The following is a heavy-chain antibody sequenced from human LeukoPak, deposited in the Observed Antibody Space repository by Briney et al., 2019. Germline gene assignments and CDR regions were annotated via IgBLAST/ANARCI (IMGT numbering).Heavy chain of an antibody. CDR2: ISYDGSNK. Sequence: GGSLRLSCAASGFTFSSYGMHWVRQAPGKGLEWVAVISYDGSNKYYADSVKGRFTISRDNSKNTLYLQMNSLRAEDTAVYYCARDQLRFLEWLLLDYMDVWGKGTTVTVSS. J-gene: IGHJ6*03. V-gene: IGHV3-30*19. CDR3: ARDQLRFLEWLLLDYMDV. D-gene: IGHD3-3*01. CDR1: GFTFSSYG.